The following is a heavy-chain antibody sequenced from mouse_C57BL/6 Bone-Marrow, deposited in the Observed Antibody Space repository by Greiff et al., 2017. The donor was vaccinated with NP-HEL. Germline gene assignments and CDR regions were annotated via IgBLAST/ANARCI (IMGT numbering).Heavy chain of an antibody. CDR3: ARDTTVVAHWYFDV. CDR2: INPSTGGT. J-gene: IGHJ1*03. D-gene: IGHD1-1*01. Sequence: EVKLVESGPELVKPGASVKISCKASGYSFTGYYMNWVKQSPEKSLEWIGEINPSTGGTTYNQKFKAKATLTVDKSSSTAYMQLKSLTSEDSAVYYCARDTTVVAHWYFDVWGTGTTVTVSS. CDR1: GYSFTGYY. V-gene: IGHV1-42*01.